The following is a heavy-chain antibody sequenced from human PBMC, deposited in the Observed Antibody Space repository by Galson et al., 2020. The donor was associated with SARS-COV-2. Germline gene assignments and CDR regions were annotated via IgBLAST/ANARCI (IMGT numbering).Heavy chain of an antibody. CDR2: ISGSGGST. V-gene: IGHV3-23*01. CDR1: GFTFSSYA. D-gene: IGHD1-1*01. Sequence: GGSLRLSCAASGFTFSSYAMSWVRQAPGKGLEWVSAISGSGGSTYYADSVKGRFTISRDNSKNTLYLQMNSLRAEDTAVYYCAKGGLERRSPIHYYYGMDVWGQGTTVTVSS. CDR3: AKGGLERRSPIHYYYGMDV. J-gene: IGHJ6*02.